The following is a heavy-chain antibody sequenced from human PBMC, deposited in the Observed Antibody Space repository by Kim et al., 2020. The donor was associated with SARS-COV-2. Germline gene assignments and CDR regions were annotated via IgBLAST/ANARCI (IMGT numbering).Heavy chain of an antibody. Sequence: ASVKVSCKASGYTFTSYGISWVRQAPGQGLEWMGWISAYNGNTNYAQKFQGRVTMTTDTSTSTVYMELRSLRSDDTAVYYCARLGEELSNSGSYRSVYYYYYGMDVWGQGTTVTVSS. J-gene: IGHJ6*02. CDR2: ISAYNGNT. CDR1: GYTFTSYG. CDR3: ARLGEELSNSGSYRSVYYYYYGMDV. V-gene: IGHV1-18*01. D-gene: IGHD1-26*01.